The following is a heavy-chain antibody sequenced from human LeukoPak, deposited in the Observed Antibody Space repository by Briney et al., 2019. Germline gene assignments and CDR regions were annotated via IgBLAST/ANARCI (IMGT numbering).Heavy chain of an antibody. CDR2: ISGSGGST. D-gene: IGHD4-17*01. V-gene: IGHV3-23*01. CDR3: AKDIYLRDWYFDL. Sequence: LPGGSLRLSCAASGFTFSSYAMSWVRQAPGKGLEWVSAISGSGGSTYYADSVKGRFTISRDNSKNTLYLQMNSLRAEDTAVYYCAKDIYLRDWYFDLWGRGTLVTVSS. CDR1: GFTFSSYA. J-gene: IGHJ2*01.